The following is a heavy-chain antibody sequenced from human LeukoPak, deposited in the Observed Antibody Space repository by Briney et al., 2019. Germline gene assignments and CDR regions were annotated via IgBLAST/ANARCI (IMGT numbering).Heavy chain of an antibody. CDR2: ISDDGSSA. V-gene: IGHV3-74*01. D-gene: IGHD2-2*03. J-gene: IGHJ4*02. CDR1: GFTFGNYW. Sequence: GGSLRLSCAASGFTFGNYWMHWVRQAPGKGLLWVSRISDDGSSANYADSVQGRFTISRDNAKNTVYLQMHSLRAEDTVVYYCVSGYCSSTTCYRGAYWGQGTLVTVSS. CDR3: VSGYCSSTTCYRGAY.